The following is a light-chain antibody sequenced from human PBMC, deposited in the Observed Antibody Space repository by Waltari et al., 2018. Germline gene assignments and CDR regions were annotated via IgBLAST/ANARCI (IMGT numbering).Light chain of an antibody. Sequence: SSELTQDPVVSVALGQTVRITCQGDSLRTYYVSWVQQKPGQAPALVIYGKNNRPSWIPDRVSSSSSGSTASLTIIGAQAEDEADYYCHSRDSSGDVLIGGGTKLTVV. CDR2: GKN. J-gene: IGLJ2*01. CDR3: HSRDSSGDVL. V-gene: IGLV3-19*01. CDR1: SLRTYY.